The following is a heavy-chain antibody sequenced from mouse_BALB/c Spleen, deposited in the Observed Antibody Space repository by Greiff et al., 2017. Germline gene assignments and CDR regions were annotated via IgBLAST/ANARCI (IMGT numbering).Heavy chain of an antibody. CDR1: GYTFTSYW. D-gene: IGHD2-14*01. J-gene: IGHJ2*01. CDR3: TRWGYYRYDGDY. V-gene: IGHV1-5*01. CDR2: IYPGNSDT. Sequence: VQLQQSGTVLARPGASVKMSCKASGYTFTSYWMHWVKQRPGQGLEWIGAIYPGNSDTSYNQKFKGKAKLTAVTSTSTAYMELSSLTNEDSAVYYCTRWGYYRYDGDYWGQGTTLTVSS.